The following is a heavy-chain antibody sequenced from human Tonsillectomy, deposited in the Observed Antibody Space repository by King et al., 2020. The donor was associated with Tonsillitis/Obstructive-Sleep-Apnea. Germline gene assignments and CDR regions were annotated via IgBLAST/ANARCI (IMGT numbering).Heavy chain of an antibody. CDR2: IYTGDSET. CDR3: ARTLYSSSSPYFDY. D-gene: IGHD6-6*01. J-gene: IGHJ4*02. Sequence: QLVQSGAEVKKPGESLKISCKGSGYSFTTYWIGWVRQMPGKGLEWMGIIYTGDSETRYSPSFQGQVTISADKSISTAYLQWSSVEASDPAMYYCARTLYSSSSPYFDYWGQGTLVTVSS. V-gene: IGHV5-51*01. CDR1: GYSFTTYW.